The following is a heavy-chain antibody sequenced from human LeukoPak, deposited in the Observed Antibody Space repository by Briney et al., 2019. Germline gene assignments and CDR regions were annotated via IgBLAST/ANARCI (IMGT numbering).Heavy chain of an antibody. CDR2: INSDGGGT. J-gene: IGHJ3*01. Sequence: PGGSLRLSCAASGFTFDDYAMHWVRQAPGKGLEWVSRINSDGGGTIYADSVKGRFTISRDNAKNTLYLQMNSLRPGDTAVYYCARDSANYYDSSGYYNAFDVWGQGTMVTVSS. D-gene: IGHD3-22*01. V-gene: IGHV3-74*01. CDR3: ARDSANYYDSSGYYNAFDV. CDR1: GFTFDDYA.